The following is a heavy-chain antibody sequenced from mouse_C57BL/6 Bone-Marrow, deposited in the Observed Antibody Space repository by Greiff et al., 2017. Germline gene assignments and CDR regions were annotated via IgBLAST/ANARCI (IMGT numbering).Heavy chain of an antibody. Sequence: QVQLQQPGAELVKPGASVKLSCKASGYTFTSYWMQWVKQRPGQGLAWIGEIDPSDSYTNYNQKFKGKATLTVDTSSSTAYMQLSSLTSEDSAVYYCARERAKTAQATDYWGQGTTLTVSS. CDR2: IDPSDSYT. V-gene: IGHV1-50*01. J-gene: IGHJ2*01. CDR1: GYTFTSYW. CDR3: ARERAKTAQATDY. D-gene: IGHD3-2*02.